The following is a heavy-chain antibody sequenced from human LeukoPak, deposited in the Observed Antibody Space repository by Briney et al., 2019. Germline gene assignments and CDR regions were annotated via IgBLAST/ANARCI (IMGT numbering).Heavy chain of an antibody. Sequence: SETLSLTCTVSGGSISSSSYYWGWLRQPPGKGLEWIGSIYYSGSTYYNPSLKSRVTISVDTSKNQFSLKLSSVTAADTAVYYCARLSYYYDSSGYHTTDAFDIWGQGTMVTVSS. CDR3: ARLSYYYDSSGYHTTDAFDI. D-gene: IGHD3-22*01. CDR2: IYYSGST. V-gene: IGHV4-39*01. CDR1: GGSISSSSYY. J-gene: IGHJ3*02.